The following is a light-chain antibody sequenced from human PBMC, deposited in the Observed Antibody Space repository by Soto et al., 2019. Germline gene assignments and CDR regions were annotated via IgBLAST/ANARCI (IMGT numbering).Light chain of an antibody. CDR2: EVS. J-gene: IGLJ1*01. Sequence: QSALTQPASVSGSPGQSITISCTGTSSDVGGYNYVSWYQQHPGKAPKLMIYEVSKRPSGVANRFSGSKSGTTASLTISGLPADDDAYYYGSSDTSISTYVFGTGTKLTVL. V-gene: IGLV2-14*01. CDR1: SSDVGGYNY. CDR3: SSDTSISTYV.